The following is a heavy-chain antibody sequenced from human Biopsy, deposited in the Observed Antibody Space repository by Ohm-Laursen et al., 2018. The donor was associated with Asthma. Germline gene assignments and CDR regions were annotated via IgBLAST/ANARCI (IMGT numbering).Heavy chain of an antibody. CDR1: GFTFRDYY. Sequence: SLRLSCAASGFTFRDYYMTWIRQAPGKGLEWVAYISSRGSNIFYADSVKGRFTISRDNAKKSLFLEMNSLTVEDTAVYFCARGYSTSWYFGYWGQGTLVTVFS. V-gene: IGHV3-11*01. CDR2: ISSRGSNI. D-gene: IGHD6-13*01. CDR3: ARGYSTSWYFGY. J-gene: IGHJ4*02.